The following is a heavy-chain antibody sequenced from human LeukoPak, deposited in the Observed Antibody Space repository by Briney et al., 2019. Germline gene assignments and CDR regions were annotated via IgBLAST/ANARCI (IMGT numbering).Heavy chain of an antibody. D-gene: IGHD3-3*01. Sequence: SVKVSCKASGGTFSSYAISWVRQASGQGLEWMGRIIPIFGTANYAQKFQGRVTITTDESTSTAYMELSSLRSEDTAVYYCANHDFWSGYPTQKSFDYWGQGTLVTVSS. CDR2: IIPIFGTA. J-gene: IGHJ4*02. CDR1: GGTFSSYA. V-gene: IGHV1-69*05. CDR3: ANHDFWSGYPTQKSFDY.